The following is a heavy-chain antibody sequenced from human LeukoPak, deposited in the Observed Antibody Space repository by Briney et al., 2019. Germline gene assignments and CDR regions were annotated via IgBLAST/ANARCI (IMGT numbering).Heavy chain of an antibody. CDR2: IYNSGST. CDR3: ARLSHYFDSSGYYYARFFDY. CDR1: GGSISSYS. V-gene: IGHV4-59*08. Sequence: SGTLSLTCTVSGGSISSYSWSWIRQPPGKGLECIGYIYNSGSTNYNPSLKSRVAISVDKSKNQFSLKLSYVTAADTAVYYCARLSHYFDSSGYYYARFFDYWGQGTLVTVSS. J-gene: IGHJ4*02. D-gene: IGHD3-22*01.